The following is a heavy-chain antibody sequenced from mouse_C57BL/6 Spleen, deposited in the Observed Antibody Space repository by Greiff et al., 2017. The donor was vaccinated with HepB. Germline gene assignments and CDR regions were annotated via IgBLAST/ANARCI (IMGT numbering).Heavy chain of an antibody. CDR2: ISSGSSTI. Sequence: EVQGVESGGGLVKPGGSLKLSCAASGFTFSDYGMHWVRQAPEKGLEWVAYISSGSSTIYYADTVKGRFTISRDNAKNTLFLQMTSLRSEDTAMYYCARDWNYYGSRGGYWYFDVWGTGTTVTVSS. CDR3: ARDWNYYGSRGGYWYFDV. V-gene: IGHV5-17*01. CDR1: GFTFSDYG. J-gene: IGHJ1*03. D-gene: IGHD1-1*01.